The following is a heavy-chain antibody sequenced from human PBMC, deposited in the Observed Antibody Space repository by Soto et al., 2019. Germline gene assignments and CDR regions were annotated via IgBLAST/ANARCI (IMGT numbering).Heavy chain of an antibody. Sequence: GGSLRLSCAASGFTFSSYWMSWVRQAPGKGLEWVANIKQDGSEKYYVDSVKGRFTISRDNAKNSLYLQMNSLRAEDTAVYYCARELSAYYDSSGQIYYYYYGMDVWGQGTTVTVSS. CDR3: ARELSAYYDSSGQIYYYYYGMDV. D-gene: IGHD3-22*01. CDR2: IKQDGSEK. V-gene: IGHV3-7*05. CDR1: GFTFSSYW. J-gene: IGHJ6*02.